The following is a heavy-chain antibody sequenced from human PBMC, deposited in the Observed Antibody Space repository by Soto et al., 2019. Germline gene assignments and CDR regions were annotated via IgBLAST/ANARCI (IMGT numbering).Heavy chain of an antibody. J-gene: IGHJ4*02. V-gene: IGHV1-69*01. CDR3: FVRDERYGVLTGNDGTSFDS. D-gene: IGHD3-9*01. Sequence: QVQLVQSGAEVQKPGSSVKVSCKSSGGTFNSFLVSWVRQAPGQGLEWLGGSVPLFGTTEYAQKFQSRAILTADGSASTAYMELLSLRSDDTALYYCFVRDERYGVLTGNDGTSFDSCGQGTLITVSS. CDR1: GGTFNSFL. CDR2: SVPLFGTT.